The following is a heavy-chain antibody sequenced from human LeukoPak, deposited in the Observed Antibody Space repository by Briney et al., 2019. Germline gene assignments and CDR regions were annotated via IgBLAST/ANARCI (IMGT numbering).Heavy chain of an antibody. Sequence: SETLSLTCTVSGGSIGIYYWNWIRQPPGKGLEWIGSVCYTGDTHYNPSLKGRVSVSVDTSRNEFYLNLKSVSAADTATYFCARDRDSGWYGWFDPWGPGILVTVSS. CDR2: VCYTGDT. J-gene: IGHJ5*02. V-gene: IGHV4-59*01. D-gene: IGHD6-19*01. CDR1: GGSIGIYY. CDR3: ARDRDSGWYGWFDP.